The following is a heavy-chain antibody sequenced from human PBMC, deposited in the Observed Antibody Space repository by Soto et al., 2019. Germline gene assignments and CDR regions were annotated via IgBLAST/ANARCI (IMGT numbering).Heavy chain of an antibody. J-gene: IGHJ4*02. CDR3: ATPSGVFGDIDY. CDR1: GGSISSYY. Sequence: SETLSLTCNVSGGSISSYYWNWVRQSPGKGLEWIGHIFHSGTTNYAPSLQSRVTISLDTSKRQFSLRLTSVTAADTAVYYCATPSGVFGDIDYWGPGTLLTVSS. V-gene: IGHV4-59*01. D-gene: IGHD3-10*01. CDR2: IFHSGTT.